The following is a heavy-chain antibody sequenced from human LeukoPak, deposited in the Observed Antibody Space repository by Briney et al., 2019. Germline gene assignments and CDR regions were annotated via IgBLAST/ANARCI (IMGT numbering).Heavy chain of an antibody. CDR3: AKAMGEGRFGVVINMGFDY. D-gene: IGHD3-3*01. J-gene: IGHJ4*02. CDR2: ISGSGGST. Sequence: GGSLRLSCAASGFTFSSYAMSWVRQAPGKGLEWVSAISGSGGSTYYADSVKGRFTISRDNSKNTLYLQMNSLRAEDTAVYYCAKAMGEGRFGVVINMGFDYWGQGTLVTVSS. V-gene: IGHV3-23*01. CDR1: GFTFSSYA.